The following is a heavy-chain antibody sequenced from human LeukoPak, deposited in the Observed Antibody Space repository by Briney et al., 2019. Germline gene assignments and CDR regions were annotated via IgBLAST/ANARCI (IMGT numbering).Heavy chain of an antibody. D-gene: IGHD3-22*01. V-gene: IGHV3-9*01. J-gene: IGHJ5*02. CDR2: ISWNSGSI. CDR3: AKSPLAYYDSSGYGESNWFDP. Sequence: GGSLRLSCAASGFTFDDYAMHWVRQAPGKGLEWVSGISWNSGSIGYADSVKGRFTISRDNAKNSLYLQMNSLRAEDTALYYCAKSPLAYYDSSGYGESNWFDPWGQGTLVTVSS. CDR1: GFTFDDYA.